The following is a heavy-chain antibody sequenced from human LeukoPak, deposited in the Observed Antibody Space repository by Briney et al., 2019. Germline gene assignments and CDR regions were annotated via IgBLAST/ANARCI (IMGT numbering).Heavy chain of an antibody. J-gene: IGHJ4*02. CDR3: AKASYYYDSSGQFDY. Sequence: GGSLRLSCAASGFTFSSYAMSWVRQAPGKGLEWVSAISGSGGSTYYADSVKGRLTISRDNSKNTLYLQMNSLRAEDTAVYYCAKASYYYDSSGQFDYWGQGTLVTVSS. CDR1: GFTFSSYA. CDR2: ISGSGGST. D-gene: IGHD3-22*01. V-gene: IGHV3-23*01.